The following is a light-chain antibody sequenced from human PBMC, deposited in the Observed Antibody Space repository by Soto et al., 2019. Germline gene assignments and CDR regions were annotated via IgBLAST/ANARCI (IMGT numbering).Light chain of an antibody. J-gene: IGLJ3*02. CDR1: TGAVTSSYY. CDR2: STS. CDR3: LLYCGDAQRWV. Sequence: QAVVTQEPSLTVSPGGTVTLTCASSTGAVTSSYYPNWFQQKPGQAPRALIYSTSDKHPWTPARFSGSLLGGKAALTLSGVQPEDEAEYYCLLYCGDAQRWVFGAGTKLTVL. V-gene: IGLV7-43*01.